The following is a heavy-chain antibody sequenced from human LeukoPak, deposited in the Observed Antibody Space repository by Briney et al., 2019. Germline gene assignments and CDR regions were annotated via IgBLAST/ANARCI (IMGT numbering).Heavy chain of an antibody. CDR1: GFTFSSYA. J-gene: IGHJ3*02. D-gene: IGHD3-22*01. V-gene: IGHV3-64*01. CDR3: ARVWSYDSSGYPHDAFDI. CDR2: ISSNGGST. Sequence: GGSLRLSCAASGFTFSSYAMHWVRQAPGKGLEYVSAISSNGGSTYYANSVKGRFTISRDNSKNTLYLQMGSLRAEDMAVYYCARVWSYDSSGYPHDAFDIWGQGTMVTVSS.